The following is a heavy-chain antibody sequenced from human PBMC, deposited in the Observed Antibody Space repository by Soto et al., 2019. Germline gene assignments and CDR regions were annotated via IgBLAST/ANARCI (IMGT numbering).Heavy chain of an antibody. D-gene: IGHD2-21*02. V-gene: IGHV4-59*12. CDR1: GGSISSYY. CDR3: ARATAIGYYFDY. Sequence: PSETLSLTCTVSGGSISSYYWSWIRQPPGKGLEWIGYIYHSGSTYYNPSLKSRVTISVDRSKNQFSLKLSSVTAADTAVYYCARATAIGYYFDYWGQGTLVTVSS. J-gene: IGHJ4*02. CDR2: IYHSGST.